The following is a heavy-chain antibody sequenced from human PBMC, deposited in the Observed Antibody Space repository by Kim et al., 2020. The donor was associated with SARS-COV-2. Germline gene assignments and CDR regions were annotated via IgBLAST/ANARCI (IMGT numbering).Heavy chain of an antibody. CDR1: GFTFSNAW. CDR3: TTSLLRGYSGYDAAPPFDY. CDR2: IKSKTDGGTT. V-gene: IGHV3-15*01. D-gene: IGHD5-12*01. J-gene: IGHJ4*02. Sequence: GGSLRISCAASGFTFSNAWMSWVRQAPGKGLEWVGRIKSKTDGGTTDYAAPVKGRFTISRDDSKNTLYLQMNSLKTEDTAVYYCTTSLLRGYSGYDAAPPFDYWCQGTLVTVSS.